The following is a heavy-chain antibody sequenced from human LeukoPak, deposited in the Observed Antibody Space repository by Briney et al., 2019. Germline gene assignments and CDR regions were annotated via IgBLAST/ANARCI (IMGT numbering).Heavy chain of an antibody. CDR3: ARDLHSSYYYYGMDV. CDR2: IRHDGSNT. CDR1: GFTLSNYG. V-gene: IGHV3-30*02. J-gene: IGHJ6*02. D-gene: IGHD4-11*01. Sequence: GGSLRLSCAVSGFTLSNYGMHWVRQAPGKGLEWVAFIRHDGSNTNYADSVKGRFTISRDSSKNTLYLQMNSLRPEDTAVYYCARDLHSSYYYYGMDVWGQGTTVTVSS.